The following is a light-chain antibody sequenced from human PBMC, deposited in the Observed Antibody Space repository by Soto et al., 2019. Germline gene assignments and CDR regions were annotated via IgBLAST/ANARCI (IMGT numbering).Light chain of an antibody. CDR1: SSDIGNYNY. CDR2: DVS. J-gene: IGLJ1*01. CDR3: CSYAGSFIFV. Sequence: QSVLTQPRSVSGSPGQSVTISCTGTSSDIGNYNYVSWYQQYPGKAPKLIIYDVSKRPSGIPDRFFGPKFGNTASLTISGLQAEDEADYYCCSYAGSFIFVFGTGTKLTVL. V-gene: IGLV2-11*01.